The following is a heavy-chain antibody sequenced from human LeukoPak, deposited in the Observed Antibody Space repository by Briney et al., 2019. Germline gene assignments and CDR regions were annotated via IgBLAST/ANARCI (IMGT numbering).Heavy chain of an antibody. V-gene: IGHV4-38-2*02. CDR3: ARDHSWSGPDY. Sequence: KTSETLSLTCTVSGYSITNDYYWGWIRQPPGKGLEWIGSVYHGGSTYHNPSLRSRVTIFVDTSKNQFSLTLRSVTAADTAVYFCARDHSWSGPDYWGPRTLVTVSS. CDR2: VYHGGST. D-gene: IGHD3-3*02. CDR1: GYSITNDYY. J-gene: IGHJ4*02.